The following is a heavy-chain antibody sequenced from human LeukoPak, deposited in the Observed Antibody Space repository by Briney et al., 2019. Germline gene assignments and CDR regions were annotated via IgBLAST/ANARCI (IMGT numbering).Heavy chain of an antibody. D-gene: IGHD2-15*01. CDR3: ARALQLRDIVVVVAATLFDY. V-gene: IGHV4-38-2*02. J-gene: IGHJ4*02. Sequence: SETLSLTCTVSGYSISSGYCWGWIRQPPGEGLEWIGSINHSGSTYYNPSLKSRVPISVDTSNNQFSLKLSSVTAADTAVYYCARALQLRDIVVVVAATLFDYWGQGTLVTVSS. CDR1: GYSISSGYC. CDR2: INHSGST.